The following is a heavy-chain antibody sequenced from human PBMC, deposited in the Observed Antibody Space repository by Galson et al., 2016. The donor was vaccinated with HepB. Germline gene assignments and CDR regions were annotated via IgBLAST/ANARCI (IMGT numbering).Heavy chain of an antibody. Sequence: SLRLSCAASGFTFGDYPMSWFRQAPGRGLEWVAYIRTKTYGGTTEYGASVQDRFIISRDDSQSIAYLQMNSLKTEDTAVYYCTRAVRLVGDAFDIWGQGTMVTVSS. CDR2: IRTKTYGGTT. CDR3: TRAVRLVGDAFDI. J-gene: IGHJ3*02. CDR1: GFTFGDYP. D-gene: IGHD3-10*01. V-gene: IGHV3-49*03.